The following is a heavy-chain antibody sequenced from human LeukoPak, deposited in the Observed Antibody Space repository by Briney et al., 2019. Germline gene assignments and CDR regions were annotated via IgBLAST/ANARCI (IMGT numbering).Heavy chain of an antibody. Sequence: GGSLRLSCAASGFTFSSYWMSWGRQAPGKGLEWVANIKQDGSEKYYVDSVKGRFTISRDNAKNSLYLQMNSLRAEDTAVYYCARDPPDVVVPAAMVDYWGQGTLVTVSS. V-gene: IGHV3-7*01. D-gene: IGHD2-2*01. CDR1: GFTFSSYW. CDR3: ARDPPDVVVPAAMVDY. CDR2: IKQDGSEK. J-gene: IGHJ4*02.